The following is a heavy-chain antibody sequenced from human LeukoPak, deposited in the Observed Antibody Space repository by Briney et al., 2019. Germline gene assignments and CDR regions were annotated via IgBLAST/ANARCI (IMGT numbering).Heavy chain of an antibody. Sequence: GGSLRLSCAASGFTSSSYWMSWVRQAPGKGLEWVANIKQDGSEKYYVDSVKGRFTISRDNAKNSLYLQMNSLRAEDTVVYYCARSSSGAFDCWGQGTLVTVSS. CDR3: ARSSSGAFDC. D-gene: IGHD6-6*01. CDR1: GFTSSSYW. CDR2: IKQDGSEK. J-gene: IGHJ4*02. V-gene: IGHV3-7*01.